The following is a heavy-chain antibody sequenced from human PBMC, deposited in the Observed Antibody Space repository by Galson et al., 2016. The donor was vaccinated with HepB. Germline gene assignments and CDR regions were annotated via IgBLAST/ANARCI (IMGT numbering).Heavy chain of an antibody. CDR2: LYSADGT. D-gene: IGHD1-26*01. CDR3: ATDRAGAFGN. Sequence: SLRLSCAASGFTVSSHYMSWVRQAPGRGLEWVSTLYSADGTYYSDSVKGRFTISRDNSKNTLYLQMNSLRAEDTAVYYCATDRAGAFGNWGQGTLVTVSS. V-gene: IGHV3-53*01. J-gene: IGHJ4*02. CDR1: GFTVSSHY.